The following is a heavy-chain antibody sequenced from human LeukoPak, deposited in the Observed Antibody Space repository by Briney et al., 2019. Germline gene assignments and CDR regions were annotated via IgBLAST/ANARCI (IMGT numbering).Heavy chain of an antibody. CDR3: ARHGGAPRYPIDY. Sequence: SETLSLTCTVSGGSISSSSYYWGWIRQPPGTGLEWIGSIYYSGSTYYNPSLKSRVTISVDTSKNQFSLKLSSVTAADTAVYYCARHGGAPRYPIDYWGQGTLVTVSS. CDR2: IYYSGST. J-gene: IGHJ4*02. V-gene: IGHV4-39*01. CDR1: GGSISSSSYY. D-gene: IGHD3-16*01.